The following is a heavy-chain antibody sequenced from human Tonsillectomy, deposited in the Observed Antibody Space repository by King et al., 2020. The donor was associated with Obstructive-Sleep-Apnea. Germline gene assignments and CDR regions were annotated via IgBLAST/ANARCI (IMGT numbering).Heavy chain of an antibody. J-gene: IGHJ4*02. D-gene: IGHD7-27*01. CDR1: GLTFSNAW. Sequence: VQLVESGGGLVKPGGALRLSCAASGLTFSNAWMNWVRQAPAKVLEWVGRIKSKTDGGTTDYAAPVKGRFTISRDDSKNTMSLQMNSLNTEDTAVYYCTLTGGHWGNDYWGQGTLVTVSS. CDR2: IKSKTDGGTT. CDR3: TLTGGHWGNDY. V-gene: IGHV3-15*01.